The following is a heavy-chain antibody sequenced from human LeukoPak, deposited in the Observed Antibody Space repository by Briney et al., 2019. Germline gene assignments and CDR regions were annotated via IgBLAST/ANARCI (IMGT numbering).Heavy chain of an antibody. V-gene: IGHV3-7*01. Sequence: GGSLRLSCAASGFTFSSYWMSWVRQAPGKGLEWVAIIKQDGGEIYYVDSVKGRFTISRDNAKNSLFLQMNNLRADDTAVYYCARDKIVGATYFDHWGQGTLVTVSS. CDR1: GFTFSSYW. CDR2: IKQDGGEI. D-gene: IGHD1-26*01. CDR3: ARDKIVGATYFDH. J-gene: IGHJ4*02.